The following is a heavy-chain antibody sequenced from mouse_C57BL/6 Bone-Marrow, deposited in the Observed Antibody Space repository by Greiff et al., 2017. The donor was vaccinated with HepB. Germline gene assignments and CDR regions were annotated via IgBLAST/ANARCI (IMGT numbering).Heavy chain of an antibody. Sequence: EVQLQESEGGLVQPGSSMKLSCTASGFTFSDYYMAWVRQVPEKGLEWVANINYDGSSTYYLDSLKSRFIISRDNAKNILYLQMSSLKSEDTATYYCARYYYGSPGFDVWGTGTTVTVSS. CDR3: ARYYYGSPGFDV. CDR2: INYDGSST. D-gene: IGHD1-1*01. CDR1: GFTFSDYY. V-gene: IGHV5-16*01. J-gene: IGHJ1*03.